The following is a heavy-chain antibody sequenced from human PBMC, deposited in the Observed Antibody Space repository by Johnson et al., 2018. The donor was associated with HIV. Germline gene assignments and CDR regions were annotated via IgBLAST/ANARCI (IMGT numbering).Heavy chain of an antibody. Sequence: QVQLVESGGDLVKPGGSLRLSCAASGFTFSDAWMNWVRQAPGKGLEWVAVISYDGSNKYYPDSVKGRFTISRDNSKNTLYLQMNSLRAEDTAVYYCAKDRGLLDAFDIWGQGTMVTVSS. CDR3: AKDRGLLDAFDI. V-gene: IGHV3-30*18. CDR2: ISYDGSNK. CDR1: GFTFSDAW. J-gene: IGHJ3*02.